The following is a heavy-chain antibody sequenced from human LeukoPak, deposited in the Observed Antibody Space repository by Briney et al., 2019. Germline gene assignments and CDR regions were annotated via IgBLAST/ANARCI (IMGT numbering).Heavy chain of an antibody. CDR3: AKSYFDYSTYYSYYFNL. V-gene: IGHV4-4*09. J-gene: IGHJ4*02. CDR2: VYTSGST. Sequence: SETLSLTCTVSGGSISGGYWSWIRQPPGRGLEWIGYVYTSGSTNYNPSLKSRVTISVDTSKSQFALKLSSVAAADTAVYYCAKSYFDYSTYYSYYFNLWGQGALVTVSS. D-gene: IGHD4-11*01. CDR1: GGSISGGY.